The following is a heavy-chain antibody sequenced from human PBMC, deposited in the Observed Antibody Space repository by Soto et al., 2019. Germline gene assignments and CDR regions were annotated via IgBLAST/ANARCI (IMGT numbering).Heavy chain of an antibody. CDR2: ISYSGST. D-gene: IGHD2-15*01. CDR1: GGSVSSGSYY. Sequence: PSETLSLTCTVSGGSVSSGSYYWSWIRQPPGKGLEWIAYISYSGSTNYNPSLKSRVTISVDTSKNQFSLRLSSVTAADTAVYYCARANRVVVHFDYWGQGTLVTVSS. CDR3: ARANRVVVHFDY. V-gene: IGHV4-61*01. J-gene: IGHJ4*02.